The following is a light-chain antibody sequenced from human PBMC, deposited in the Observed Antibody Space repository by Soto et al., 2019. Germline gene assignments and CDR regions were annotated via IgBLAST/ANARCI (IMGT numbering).Light chain of an antibody. CDR3: QQYGSSPPYT. CDR2: CPS. J-gene: IGKJ2*01. Sequence: EIVLTQSPGTLSLSPGERATLSCRASQSVSSSSLAWHPQKPGQAATHLIYCPSTRATGIPDRFNGSGSGTDTTLTISRLEPEDYAVYYCQQYGSSPPYTVGQGTMPEIK. V-gene: IGKV3-20*01. CDR1: QSVSSSS.